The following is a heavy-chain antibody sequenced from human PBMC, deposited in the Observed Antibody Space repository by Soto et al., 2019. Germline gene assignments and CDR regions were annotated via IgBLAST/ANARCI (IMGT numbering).Heavy chain of an antibody. J-gene: IGHJ6*02. CDR1: GGSISSYY. D-gene: IGHD3-22*01. V-gene: IGHV4-59*01. CDR2: IYYSGST. Sequence: PSETLSLTYTVSGGSISSYYWSWIRQPPGKGLEWIGYIYYSGSTNYNPSLKSRVTISVDTSKNQFSLKLSSVTAADTAVYYCARTPLPYYYDSSGYHPPAYGMDVWGQGTTVTVS. CDR3: ARTPLPYYYDSSGYHPPAYGMDV.